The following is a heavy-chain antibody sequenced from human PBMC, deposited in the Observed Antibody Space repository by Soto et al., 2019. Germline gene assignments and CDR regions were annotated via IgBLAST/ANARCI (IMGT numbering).Heavy chain of an antibody. J-gene: IGHJ4*02. V-gene: IGHV4-34*01. CDR1: GGSFSGYY. CDR2: INHSGST. CDR3: ARGIVSDY. Sequence: SETLSLTCAVYGGSFSGYYWSWIRQPPGKGLEWIGEINHSGSTNYNPSLKSRVTISVDTSKNQFSLKLSSVTAADTAVYYCARGIVSDYWGQGTLVTVSS. D-gene: IGHD3-22*01.